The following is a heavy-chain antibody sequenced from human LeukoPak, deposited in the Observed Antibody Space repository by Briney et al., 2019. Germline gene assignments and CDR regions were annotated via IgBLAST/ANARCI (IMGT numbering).Heavy chain of an antibody. D-gene: IGHD1-26*01. CDR2: IDWDTDK. CDR1: GFSLTTRGVC. V-gene: IGHV2-70*11. CDR3: ARMGCGSYPNYFDY. Sequence: RASGPPLVKPTQTLTLTCTFSGFSLTTRGVCVNWIRQPPGKALEWLARIDWDTDKYYSTSLKTRLTISKDTSKNQVVLTMTNMDPVDTASYFCARMGCGSYPNYFDYWGQGILVTVSS. J-gene: IGHJ4*02.